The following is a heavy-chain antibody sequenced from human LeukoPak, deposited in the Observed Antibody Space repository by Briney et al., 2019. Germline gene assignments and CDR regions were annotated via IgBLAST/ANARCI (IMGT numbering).Heavy chain of an antibody. CDR2: FDPEDGET. D-gene: IGHD2-8*01. V-gene: IGHV1-24*01. Sequence: GASVKVSCKVSGYTLTELSMHWVRQAPGKGLEWMGGFDPEDGETIYAQKFQGRVTMTEDTSTDTAYMELSSLRSEDTAVYYCATAIPTYCTNGVCGTFDYWGQGTLVTVSS. J-gene: IGHJ4*02. CDR1: GYTLTELS. CDR3: ATAIPTYCTNGVCGTFDY.